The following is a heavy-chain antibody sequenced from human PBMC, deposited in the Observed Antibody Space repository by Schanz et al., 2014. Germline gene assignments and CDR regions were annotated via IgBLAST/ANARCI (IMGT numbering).Heavy chain of an antibody. J-gene: IGHJ4*02. Sequence: QVQLVESGGGVVQPGRSLRLSCAASGFTFSSYGMHWVRQAPGKGLEWVAIIWYDGSNEYYADSVKGRFTISRDNSNNTVYLQMNTLRAEDTAVYYCARVEVSMVQGLIPSYYFDSWGQGTPVTVSA. V-gene: IGHV3-33*01. D-gene: IGHD3-10*01. CDR2: IWYDGSNE. CDR1: GFTFSSYG. CDR3: ARVEVSMVQGLIPSYYFDS.